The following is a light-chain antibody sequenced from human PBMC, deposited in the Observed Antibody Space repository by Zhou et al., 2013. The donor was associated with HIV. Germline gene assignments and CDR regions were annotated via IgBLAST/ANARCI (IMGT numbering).Light chain of an antibody. CDR2: AAS. V-gene: IGKV1-16*01. CDR1: QDISKY. Sequence: DIQMTQSPSSLSASVGDRVTITCQASQDISKYLNWYQHKPGKVPRLLIYAASSLQSGVPSRFSGSGSGTEFTLTISSLQPDDFATYYCQQYNSYWTFGQGTKVEI. CDR3: QQYNSYWT. J-gene: IGKJ1*01.